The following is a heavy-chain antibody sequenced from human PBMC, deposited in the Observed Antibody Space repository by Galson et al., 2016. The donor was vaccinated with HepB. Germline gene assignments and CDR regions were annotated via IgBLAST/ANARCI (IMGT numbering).Heavy chain of an antibody. D-gene: IGHD3-22*01. CDR2: ISNSGRT. J-gene: IGHJ6*02. CDR1: GGSISSYY. Sequence: SETLSLTCTVSGGSISSYYWSWIRQPPGKGLEWIGYISNSGRTNYNPSLRSRVTISVDTSKNQFSLKLSSVTAADTAVYFWARDLWGYDSSGHMKYYGMDVWGQGTTVTVSS. CDR3: ARDLWGYDSSGHMKYYGMDV. V-gene: IGHV4-59*01.